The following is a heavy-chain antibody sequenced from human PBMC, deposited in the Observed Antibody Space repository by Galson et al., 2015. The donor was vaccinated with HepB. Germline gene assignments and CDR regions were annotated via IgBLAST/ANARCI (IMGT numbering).Heavy chain of an antibody. CDR1: GYSFTSYW. J-gene: IGHJ6*02. CDR3: AISRPVSPGRNFFYGMDV. V-gene: IGHV5-10-1*01. CDR2: IDPSDSNT. Sequence: QSGAEVKKPGESLRISCKGSGYSFTSYWISWVRQMPGKGLEWMGRIDPSDSNTNYNPSFQGHVTISADKSISNAYLQWSSLKASDTAMYYCAISRPVSPGRNFFYGMDVWGQGTTVTVSS. D-gene: IGHD3-10*01.